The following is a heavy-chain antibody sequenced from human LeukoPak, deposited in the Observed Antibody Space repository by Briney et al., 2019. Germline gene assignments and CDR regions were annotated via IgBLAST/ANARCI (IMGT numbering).Heavy chain of an antibody. Sequence: GGSLRLSCAASGFILASYDMNWVRQAPGKGLERVSSISFSSTYIYYRASVKGRFTISRDNAKNSLYLEMNNLRDEDTAVYYCARADCPSSTCYLRRSWFDPWGQGTLVTVSS. J-gene: IGHJ5*02. D-gene: IGHD2-2*01. CDR3: ARADCPSSTCYLRRSWFDP. CDR2: ISFSSTYI. CDR1: GFILASYD. V-gene: IGHV3-21*06.